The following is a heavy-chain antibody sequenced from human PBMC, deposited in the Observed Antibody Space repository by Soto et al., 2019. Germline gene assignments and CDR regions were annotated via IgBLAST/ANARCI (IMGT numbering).Heavy chain of an antibody. CDR1: GESISSNSAA. J-gene: IGHJ5*02. CDR3: ARDIGKGYDFWSGYSWFDL. V-gene: IGHV6-1*01. D-gene: IGHD3-3*01. Sequence: SPSLSLTYAMSGESISSNSAAWNWIRQTPWRGLEWLGRTYYRSKWYNDYEVSVKSRITINPDTSKNQFSLQLNSVTPEDTAVYYCARDIGKGYDFWSGYSWFDLWGQGNLVSVSS. CDR2: TYYRSKWYN.